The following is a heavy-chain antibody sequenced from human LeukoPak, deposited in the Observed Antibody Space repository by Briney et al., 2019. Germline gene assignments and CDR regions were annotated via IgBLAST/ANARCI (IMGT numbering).Heavy chain of an antibody. CDR3: ASVDRRSGWYLLGY. D-gene: IGHD6-19*01. J-gene: IGHJ4*02. CDR2: INPNSGGT. CDR1: PYTFTFYY. V-gene: IGHV1-2*02. Sequence: GASVTVTFTSSPYTFTFYYMHMVRHAPGQGQELMGWINPNSGGTNYAQKFQGRVTMTRDTSISTAYMELSRLRSDDTAVYYCASVDRRSGWYLLGYWGQGTLVTVSS.